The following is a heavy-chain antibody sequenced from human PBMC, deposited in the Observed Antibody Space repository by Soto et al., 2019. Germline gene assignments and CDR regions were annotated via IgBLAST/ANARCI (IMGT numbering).Heavy chain of an antibody. CDR3: AREAPYDSSGRCFDY. CDR2: IYYSGST. CDR1: GGSISSCGYY. Sequence: PSETLSLTCTVSGGSISSCGYYWSWIRQHPGKGLEWIGYIYYSGSTYYNPSLKSRVTISVDTSKNQFSLKLSSVTAADTAVYYCAREAPYDSSGRCFDYWGQGTLVTVSS. D-gene: IGHD3-22*01. J-gene: IGHJ4*02. V-gene: IGHV4-31*03.